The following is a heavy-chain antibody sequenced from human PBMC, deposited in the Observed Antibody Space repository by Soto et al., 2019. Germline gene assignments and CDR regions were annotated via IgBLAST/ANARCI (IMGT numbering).Heavy chain of an antibody. CDR1: GFTFSDYY. CDR3: ARDSRLVTL. Sequence: GGSLRLSCAASGFTFSDYYMNWIRQAPGKGLEWVSNISSSDNTIYYADSVKGRFTISRDNAKNSLYLQMSSLRAEDTAVYYCARDSRLVTLWGQGTLVTVSS. J-gene: IGHJ4*02. V-gene: IGHV3-11*01. D-gene: IGHD2-15*01. CDR2: ISSSDNTI.